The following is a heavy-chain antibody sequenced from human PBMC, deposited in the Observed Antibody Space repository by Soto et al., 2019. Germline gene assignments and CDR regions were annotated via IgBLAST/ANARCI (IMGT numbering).Heavy chain of an antibody. J-gene: IGHJ6*02. CDR3: ARLLYSSSKCYYYGMDV. CDR1: GYSFTSYW. CDR2: IDPSGSYT. Sequence: GESLKISCKGSGYSFTSYWISWVRQMPGKGLEWMGRIDPSGSYTNYSPSFQGHVTISADKSISTAYLQWSSLKASDTAMYYCARLLYSSSKCYYYGMDVWGQVTTFPVSS. V-gene: IGHV5-10-1*01. D-gene: IGHD6-13*01.